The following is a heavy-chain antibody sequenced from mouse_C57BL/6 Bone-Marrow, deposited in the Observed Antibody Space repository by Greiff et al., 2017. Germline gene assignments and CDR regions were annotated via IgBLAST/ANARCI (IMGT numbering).Heavy chain of an antibody. CDR3: ARRRFCFRTLDY. V-gene: IGHV1-69*01. CDR1: GYTFTSYW. Sequence: QVQLQQPGAELVMPGASVKLSCKASGYTFTSYWMHWVKQRPGQGLEWIGEIDPSDSYTNYNHKFKGKSTLTVDKSSSTAYMQLSSLTSEDSAVYYCARRRFCFRTLDYWGRGTTLTVSS. J-gene: IGHJ2*01. CDR2: IDPSDSYT.